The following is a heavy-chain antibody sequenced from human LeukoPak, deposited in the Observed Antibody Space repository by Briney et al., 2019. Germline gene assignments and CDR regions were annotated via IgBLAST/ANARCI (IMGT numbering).Heavy chain of an antibody. Sequence: GGSLRLSCAASGFTLSSYAMSWVRQAPGKGLEWVSAISGSGGSTYYADSVKGRFTISRDNSKNTLYLQMNSLRAEDTAVYYCAKDIVVVPAARAFDAFDIWGQGTMVTVSS. D-gene: IGHD2-2*01. CDR1: GFTLSSYA. CDR2: ISGSGGST. V-gene: IGHV3-23*01. CDR3: AKDIVVVPAARAFDAFDI. J-gene: IGHJ3*02.